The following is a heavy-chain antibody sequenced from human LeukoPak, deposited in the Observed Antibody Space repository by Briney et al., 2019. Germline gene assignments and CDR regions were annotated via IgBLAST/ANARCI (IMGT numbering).Heavy chain of an antibody. Sequence: GGSLRLSCAASGFTFSGSTMHWVRQASGKGLEWVGRIGTKDNTYARAYAASVKGRVTISRDDSKNTAYLQMNSLKTEDTAVYYCTRWVGSSRGDYWGQGTLVTVSS. CDR2: IGTKDNTYAR. CDR1: GFTFSGST. J-gene: IGHJ4*02. CDR3: TRWVGSSRGDY. D-gene: IGHD6-6*01. V-gene: IGHV3-73*01.